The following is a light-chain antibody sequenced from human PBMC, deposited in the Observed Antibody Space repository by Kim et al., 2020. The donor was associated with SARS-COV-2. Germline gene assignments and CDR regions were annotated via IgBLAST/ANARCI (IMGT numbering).Light chain of an antibody. J-gene: IGLJ2*01. Sequence: GKTVTISCTRSSGSIAHNYVQWYQQRPGGVPTTVIYEDDQRPSGVSDRFSGSIDNSSNSASLTISGLKTEDEADYYCQSYNRSNVVFGGGTQLTVL. CDR1: SGSIAHNY. CDR2: EDD. V-gene: IGLV6-57*03. CDR3: QSYNRSNVV.